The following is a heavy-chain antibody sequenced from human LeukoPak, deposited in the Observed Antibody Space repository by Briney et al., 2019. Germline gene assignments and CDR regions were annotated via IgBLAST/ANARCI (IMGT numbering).Heavy chain of an antibody. CDR2: ISGSGGST. D-gene: IGHD6-19*01. Sequence: GGSLRLSCAASGFTFSSYAMSWDRQAPGKGLEWVSAISGSGGSTYYADSVKGRFTISRDNSKNTLYLQMNSLRAEDTAVYYCAKTHSSSGWFDYWGQGTLVTVSS. CDR1: GFTFSSYA. CDR3: AKTHSSSGWFDY. J-gene: IGHJ4*02. V-gene: IGHV3-23*01.